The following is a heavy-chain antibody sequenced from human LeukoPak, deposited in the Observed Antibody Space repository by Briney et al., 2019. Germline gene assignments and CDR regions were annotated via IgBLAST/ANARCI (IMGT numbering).Heavy chain of an antibody. CDR3: AELGITMIGGV. D-gene: IGHD3-10*02. Sequence: GGSLRLSCAASGLTFSSYGMHWARQAPGKGLEWVAFIRYDGSNKYYADSVKGRFTISNAKNSLYLQMNSLRAEDTAVYYCAELGITMIGGVWGKGTTVTISS. V-gene: IGHV3-30*02. CDR1: GLTFSSYG. J-gene: IGHJ6*04. CDR2: IRYDGSNK.